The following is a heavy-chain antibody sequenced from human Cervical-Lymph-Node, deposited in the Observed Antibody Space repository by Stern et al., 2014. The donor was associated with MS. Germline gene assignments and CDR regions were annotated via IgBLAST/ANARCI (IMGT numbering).Heavy chain of an antibody. V-gene: IGHV1-58*01. CDR3: AAGSMWDGYNYVPPGFDL. D-gene: IGHD5-24*01. J-gene: IGHJ2*01. Sequence: QMQLVQSGPEMKKPGTSVKVSCTAYGFTFSSSDVQWVRQARGQRLEWIGGIVRGNGHTKAARRFQERVTMTRDVSTSTVYMEVSSLRSEDTAVYYCAAGSMWDGYNYVPPGFDLWGRGTQVTVSS. CDR1: GFTFSSSD. CDR2: IVRGNGHT.